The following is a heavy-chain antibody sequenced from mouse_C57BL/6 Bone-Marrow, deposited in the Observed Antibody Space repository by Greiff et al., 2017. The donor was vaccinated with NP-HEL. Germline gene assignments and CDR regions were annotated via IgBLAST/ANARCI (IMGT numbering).Heavy chain of an antibody. J-gene: IGHJ4*01. D-gene: IGHD2-1*01. Sequence: QVQLQQSGAELVRPGASVKLSCKASGYTFTDYYINWVKQRPGQGLEWIGRIYPGSGNTYYNEKFKGKATLTAEKSSSTAYMQLSSLTSEDSAVYVCASGLLYYAMDYWGQGTSVTVSS. CDR1: GYTFTDYY. CDR2: IYPGSGNT. V-gene: IGHV1-76*01. CDR3: ASGLLYYAMDY.